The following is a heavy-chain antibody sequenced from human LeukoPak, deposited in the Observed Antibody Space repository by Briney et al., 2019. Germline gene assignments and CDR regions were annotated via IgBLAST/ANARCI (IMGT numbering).Heavy chain of an antibody. D-gene: IGHD2-8*01. Sequence: ASVRVSCKTSGYTFSRFGISWVRQAPGQGLEWMGWISGYDGNTNYPQRLQGRVTIATDTSTSTAYMELRNLRSDDTAVYYCARESSNGWFDPWGQGTLVTVS. V-gene: IGHV1-18*01. CDR1: GYTFSRFG. CDR2: ISGYDGNT. CDR3: ARESSNGWFDP. J-gene: IGHJ5*02.